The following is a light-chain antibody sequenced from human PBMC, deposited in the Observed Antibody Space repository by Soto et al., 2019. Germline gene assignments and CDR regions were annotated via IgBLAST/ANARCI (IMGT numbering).Light chain of an antibody. CDR2: WAS. J-gene: IGKJ4*01. CDR1: QSVLFSSNNKNY. Sequence: DIVMTQSPDSLAVSLGERATINCKSSQSVLFSSNNKNYLAWYQQKPGQPPNLLIYWASARESGVPDRFSGSGSGTDFTLTISNLQAEDVAVYYCQQYYSSPPTFGGGTKVEIK. CDR3: QQYYSSPPT. V-gene: IGKV4-1*01.